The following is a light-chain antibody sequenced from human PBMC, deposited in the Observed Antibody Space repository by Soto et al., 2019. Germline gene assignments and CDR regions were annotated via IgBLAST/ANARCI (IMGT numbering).Light chain of an antibody. CDR1: QSVSNN. V-gene: IGKV3-15*01. CDR2: GAS. Sequence: EIVMTQSPATLSVSPGERATLSCRASQSVSNNLAWYQKKPGQAPRLLIYGASTRATGIPARFSGSGSGTEFTLTIRRLQSEDFAFYYCQQYNNWWTFGQGTRVDIK. J-gene: IGKJ1*01. CDR3: QQYNNWWT.